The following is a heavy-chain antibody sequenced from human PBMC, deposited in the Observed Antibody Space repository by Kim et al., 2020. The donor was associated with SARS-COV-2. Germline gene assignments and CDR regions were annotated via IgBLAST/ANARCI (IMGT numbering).Heavy chain of an antibody. J-gene: IGHJ6*02. V-gene: IGHV3-33*01. CDR1: GFTFSSYG. Sequence: GGSLRLSCAASGFTFSSYGMHWVRQAPGKGLEWVAVIWYDGSNKYYADSVKGRFTISRDNSKNTLYLQMNSLRAEDMAVYYCARGGYYGSGSTIRAYYYGMDVWGQGTTVTVSS. D-gene: IGHD3-10*01. CDR3: ARGGYYGSGSTIRAYYYGMDV. CDR2: IWYDGSNK.